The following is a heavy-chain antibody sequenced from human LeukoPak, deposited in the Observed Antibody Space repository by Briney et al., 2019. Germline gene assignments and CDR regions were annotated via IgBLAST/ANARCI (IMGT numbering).Heavy chain of an antibody. V-gene: IGHV3-23*05. CDR2: IYSSGSYT. D-gene: IGHD6-13*01. CDR1: GFTFSSYA. CDR3: AKGAAGGRPYYFDY. Sequence: PGGSLRHSCRVTGFTFSSYAMSWVRQAPGKGLEWVSAIYSSGSYTWYDDSVKGRFTISGDNSKNTLYLQMNSLRAEDTAVYYCAKGAAGGRPYYFDYWGQGTMVPVSS. J-gene: IGHJ4*02.